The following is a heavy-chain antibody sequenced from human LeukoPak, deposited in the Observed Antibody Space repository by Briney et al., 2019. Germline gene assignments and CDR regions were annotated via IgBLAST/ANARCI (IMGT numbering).Heavy chain of an antibody. CDR1: GFTFSSYA. J-gene: IGHJ4*02. V-gene: IGHV3-30-3*01. D-gene: IGHD4-11*01. CDR2: ISYDGSNK. CDR3: ARDVGKVTTGDY. Sequence: GRSLRLSCAASGFTFSSYAMHWVRQAPGKGLEWVAVISYDGSNKYYADSVKGRFTISRDNSKNTLYLQMNSLRAEDTAVYYCARDVGKVTTGDYWGQGTLVTVSS.